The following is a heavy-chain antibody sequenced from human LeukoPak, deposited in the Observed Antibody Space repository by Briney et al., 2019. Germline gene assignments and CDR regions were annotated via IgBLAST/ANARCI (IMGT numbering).Heavy chain of an antibody. D-gene: IGHD2-8*01. CDR2: ISGSGGST. J-gene: IGHJ4*02. CDR3: AKDSYCTNGVCHDY. Sequence: GGSLRLSCAASGFTFSSYAMSWVRQAPGKGLELVSAISGSGGSTYYADSVKGRFTISRDNSKNTLYLQMNSLRAEDTAVYYCAKDSYCTNGVCHDYWGQGTLVTVSS. CDR1: GFTFSSYA. V-gene: IGHV3-23*01.